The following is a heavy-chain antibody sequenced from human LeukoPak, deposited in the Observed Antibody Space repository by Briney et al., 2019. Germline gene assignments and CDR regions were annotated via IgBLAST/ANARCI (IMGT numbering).Heavy chain of an antibody. D-gene: IGHD3-9*01. V-gene: IGHV4-34*01. CDR1: GGSFSGYY. CDR2: INPSRST. CDR3: ARADILTGYYPGDWFDP. J-gene: IGHJ5*02. Sequence: SETLSLTCAVYGGSFSGYYWSWIRQPPPTGLDSIGAINPSRSTNYNPSLQSRVTISVDTSKNQFSLKLSSVTAADTAVYYCARADILTGYYPGDWFDPWGQGTLVTVSS.